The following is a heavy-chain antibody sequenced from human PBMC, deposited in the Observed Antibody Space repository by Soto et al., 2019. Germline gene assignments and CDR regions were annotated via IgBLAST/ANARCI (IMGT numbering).Heavy chain of an antibody. Sequence: GGSLRLSCAASGFTFSSYAMIWVRRAPGKGLEWVSAISVSGGSTYYADSVKGRFTISRDNSKDTLYLQMNSLRAEDTAVYYCAKDGDGNIVVVPAALYDFWSGPSSLLGMDVWGQGTTVTVSS. V-gene: IGHV3-23*01. J-gene: IGHJ6*02. CDR1: GFTFSSYA. D-gene: IGHD2-2*01. CDR2: ISVSGGST. CDR3: AKDGDGNIVVVPAALYDFWSGPSSLLGMDV.